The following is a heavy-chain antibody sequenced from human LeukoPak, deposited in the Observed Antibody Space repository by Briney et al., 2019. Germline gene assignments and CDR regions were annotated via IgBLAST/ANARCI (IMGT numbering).Heavy chain of an antibody. D-gene: IGHD3-22*01. CDR3: ATDLATYYYDSSGYYGY. J-gene: IGHJ4*02. V-gene: IGHV1-24*01. Sequence: GASVKVSCKVSGYTLTELSMHWVRQAPGKGLEWMGGFDPEDGETIYAQKFQGRVTMTEDTSTDTAYMELSSLRSEDTAVYYCATDLATYYYDSSGYYGYWGQGTLVTVSS. CDR2: FDPEDGET. CDR1: GYTLTELS.